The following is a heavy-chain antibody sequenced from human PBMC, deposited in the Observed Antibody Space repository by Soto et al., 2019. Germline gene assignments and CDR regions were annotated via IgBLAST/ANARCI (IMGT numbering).Heavy chain of an antibody. D-gene: IGHD3-22*01. CDR3: ARGLYYYDSSGYWGY. CDR2: ISSSSSTI. Sequence: GGSLRLSCAASGFTFSSYSMNWVRQAPGKGLEWVSYISSSSSTIYYADSVKGRFTISRDNAKNSLYLQMNSLRDEDTVVYYCARGLYYYDSSGYWGYWGQGTLVTVSS. V-gene: IGHV3-48*02. CDR1: GFTFSSYS. J-gene: IGHJ4*02.